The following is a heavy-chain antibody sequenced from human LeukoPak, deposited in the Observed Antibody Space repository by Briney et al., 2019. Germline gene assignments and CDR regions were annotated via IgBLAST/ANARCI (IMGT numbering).Heavy chain of an antibody. J-gene: IGHJ5*02. CDR2: ISGSGGST. CDR3: VRGYSYGWFDP. CDR1: GFNFNTYW. Sequence: GGSLRLSCAASGFNFNTYWMSWVRQAPGKGLKWVSTISGSGGSTHYAASVTGRFTISRDNSKNTLNLQMNGLRAEDTAVYYCVRGYSYGWFDPWGKGTLVTVSS. V-gene: IGHV3-23*01. D-gene: IGHD5-18*01.